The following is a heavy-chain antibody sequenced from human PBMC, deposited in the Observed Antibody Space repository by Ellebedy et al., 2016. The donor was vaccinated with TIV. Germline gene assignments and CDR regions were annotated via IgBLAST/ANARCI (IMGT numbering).Heavy chain of an antibody. CDR3: VRHWGFDY. Sequence: GGSLRLXXSASGFTFSTYTINWVRQAPGKGLEYVSTIWSNGETTYYADSVNGRFTVSRDNSKSTLYLQMSSLRPEDTAVYYCVRHWGFDYWGQGTLVTVSS. D-gene: IGHD3-16*01. V-gene: IGHV3-64D*06. J-gene: IGHJ4*02. CDR1: GFTFSTYT. CDR2: IWSNGETT.